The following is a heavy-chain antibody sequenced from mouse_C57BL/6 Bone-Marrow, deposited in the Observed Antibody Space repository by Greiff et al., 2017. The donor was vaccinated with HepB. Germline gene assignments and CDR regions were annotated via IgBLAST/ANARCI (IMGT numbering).Heavy chain of an antibody. J-gene: IGHJ2*01. CDR2: IDPETGGT. CDR1: GYTFTDYE. Sequence: QVQLQQSGAELVRPGASVTLSCKASGYTFTDYEMHWVKQTPVHGLEWIGAIDPETGGTAYNQKFKGKAILTADKSSSTAYIELRSLTSEDSAVYYCTSPIYYYGSSPDYWGQGTTLTVSS. D-gene: IGHD1-1*01. V-gene: IGHV1-15*01. CDR3: TSPIYYYGSSPDY.